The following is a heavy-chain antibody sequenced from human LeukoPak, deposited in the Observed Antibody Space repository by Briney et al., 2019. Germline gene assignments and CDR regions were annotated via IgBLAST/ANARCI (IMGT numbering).Heavy chain of an antibody. V-gene: IGHV4-38-2*02. CDR3: ARGGGSGYSA. J-gene: IGHJ5*02. Sequence: SETLSLTCTVSGYSISSGYYWGWIRQPPGKGLEWIGSIYHSGSTYYNPSLKSRVTISLDTSKNQFSLKVTSLTAADTAVYYCARGGGSGYSAWGQGTLVTVSS. CDR2: IYHSGST. CDR1: GYSISSGYY. D-gene: IGHD3-3*01.